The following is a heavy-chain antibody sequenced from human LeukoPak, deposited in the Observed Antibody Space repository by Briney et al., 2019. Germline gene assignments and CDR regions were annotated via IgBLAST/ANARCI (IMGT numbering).Heavy chain of an antibody. CDR1: GFTFSSYA. CDR3: AKDFGRSQAYYFDY. J-gene: IGHJ4*02. V-gene: IGHV3-23*01. Sequence: PGGCLRLSCAASGFTFSSYAMSSGRQAPGKGLGWVSAISGSGVGTYYADSVKGRVTISRDNSKNTLYLKMNSLRAEDTAVYYCAKDFGRSQAYYFDYWGQGTLVSVSS. CDR2: ISGSGVGT. D-gene: IGHD3-16*01.